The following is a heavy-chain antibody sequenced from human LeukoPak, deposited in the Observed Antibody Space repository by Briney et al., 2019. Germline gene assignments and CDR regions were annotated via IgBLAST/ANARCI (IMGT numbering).Heavy chain of an antibody. Sequence: SQTLSLTCTVSGGSISSGSYYWSWNRQPAGTGLEWIGRIYTSGSTNYNPSLKSRVTISVDTSKNQFSLKLSSVTAADTAVYYCAREDFWSGFPFDYWGQGTLVTVSS. V-gene: IGHV4-61*02. J-gene: IGHJ4*02. CDR3: AREDFWSGFPFDY. CDR2: IYTSGST. D-gene: IGHD3-3*01. CDR1: GGSISSGSYY.